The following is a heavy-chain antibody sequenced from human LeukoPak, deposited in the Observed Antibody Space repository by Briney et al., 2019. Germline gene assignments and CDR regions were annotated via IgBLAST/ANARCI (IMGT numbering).Heavy chain of an antibody. D-gene: IGHD3-10*01. CDR3: ARGLGTYYYGSGSLGD. CDR2: IWYDGSNK. CDR1: GFTFSSYG. J-gene: IGHJ4*02. Sequence: GGSLRLSCAASGFTFSSYGMHWVRQAPGKGLEWVAVIWYDGSNKYYADSVKGRFTISRDNSKNTLYLQMNSLRAEDTAVYYCARGLGTYYYGSGSLGDWGQGTLVTVSS. V-gene: IGHV3-33*01.